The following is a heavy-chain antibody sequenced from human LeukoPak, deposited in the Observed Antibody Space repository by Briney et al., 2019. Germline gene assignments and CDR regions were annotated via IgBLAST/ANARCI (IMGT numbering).Heavy chain of an antibody. J-gene: IGHJ4*02. D-gene: IGHD3-3*01. V-gene: IGHV3-33*01. CDR2: IWYDGSNK. Sequence: GRSLRLSCAASGFTFSSYVMHWVRQAPGKGLEWVAVIWYDGSNKYYADSVKGRFTISRDNSKNTLYLQMNSLRAEDTAVYYCARDGTYYDFWSGYYRYWGQGTLVTVSS. CDR1: GFTFSSYV. CDR3: ARDGTYYDFWSGYYRY.